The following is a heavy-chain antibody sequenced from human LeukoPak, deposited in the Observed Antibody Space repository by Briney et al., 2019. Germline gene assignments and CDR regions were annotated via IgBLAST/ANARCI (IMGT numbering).Heavy chain of an antibody. CDR1: GGSITSTNY. Sequence: SGTLSLTCGVSGGSITSTNYWPWVRQPPGKGLEWIGEVNLQGSTNYNPSLMGRVAISVDMSENHISLQLTSVTAADTAVYYCAREGGPYRPLDYSGQGTLVTVSS. J-gene: IGHJ4*02. CDR3: AREGGPYRPLDY. CDR2: VNLQGST. V-gene: IGHV4-4*02.